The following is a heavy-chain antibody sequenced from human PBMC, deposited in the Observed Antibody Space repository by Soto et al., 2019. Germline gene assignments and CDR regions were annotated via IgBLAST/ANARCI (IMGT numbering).Heavy chain of an antibody. Sequence: VQLLESGGGLVQPGGSLRLSCAASGFTFSSYAMSWVRQDPGKGLEWVSAISGSGGSTYYADSVKGRFTISRDNSKNTLYLQMNSLRAEDTAVYYCAKDRSGGGSCYDYWGQGTLVTVSS. V-gene: IGHV3-23*01. D-gene: IGHD2-15*01. J-gene: IGHJ4*02. CDR2: ISGSGGST. CDR3: AKDRSGGGSCYDY. CDR1: GFTFSSYA.